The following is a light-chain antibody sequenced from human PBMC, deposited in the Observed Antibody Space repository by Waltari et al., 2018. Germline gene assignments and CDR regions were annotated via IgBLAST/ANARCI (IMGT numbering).Light chain of an antibody. CDR1: GSNIGDSA. J-gene: IGLJ2*01. CDR3: AAWDITLNALI. Sequence: QSALTQPPSVSGAPRQRVTISCSGSGSNIGDSAVNWYQQLTGKSPTLVIYYDGLLPAGGLDRFSGSKSGSSASLAISGLQSEDEAVYFCAAWDITLNALIFGGGTKLTVL. CDR2: YDG. V-gene: IGLV1-36*01.